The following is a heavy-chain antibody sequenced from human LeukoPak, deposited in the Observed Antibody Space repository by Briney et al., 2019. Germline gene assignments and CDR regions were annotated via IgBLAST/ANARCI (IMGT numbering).Heavy chain of an antibody. V-gene: IGHV3-20*04. CDR2: INWNGGST. D-gene: IGHD3-3*01. CDR1: GFTFDDYG. Sequence: PGGSLRLSCAASGFTFDDYGMSWVRQAPGKGLEWVSGINWNGGSTGYADSVKGRFTISRDNAKNSLYLQMNSLRAEDTALYYCARSSSWSGYYTHFDYWGQGTLVTVSS. J-gene: IGHJ4*02. CDR3: ARSSSWSGYYTHFDY.